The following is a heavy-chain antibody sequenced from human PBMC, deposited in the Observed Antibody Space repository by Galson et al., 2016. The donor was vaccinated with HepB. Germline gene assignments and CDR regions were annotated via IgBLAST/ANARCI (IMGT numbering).Heavy chain of an antibody. Sequence: SVKVSCKASGFMLNSYGITRLRQAPGQGLEWMGWICGNNGNTKYAQNFQDRVTMTTDTSTDTAYMELRSLRSDDTAIYYCTREGANNWWEIRYNYWGQGTLVTVSS. CDR3: TREGANNWWEIRYNY. D-gene: IGHD1-26*01. V-gene: IGHV1-18*01. J-gene: IGHJ4*02. CDR1: GFMLNSYG. CDR2: ICGNNGNT.